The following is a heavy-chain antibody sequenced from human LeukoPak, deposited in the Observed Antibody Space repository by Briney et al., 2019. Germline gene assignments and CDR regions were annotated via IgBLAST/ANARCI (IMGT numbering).Heavy chain of an antibody. D-gene: IGHD3-10*01. CDR1: GFTFSSYT. CDR2: ISYDGSNK. V-gene: IGHV3-30*07. J-gene: IGHJ4*02. Sequence: GGSLRLSCAASGFTFSSYTMHWVRQAPGRGLEWVAVISYDGSNKYYADSVKGRFTISRDNSKNTLSLQMNSLRAEDTAVYYCARGRYGSGSFDYWGQGALVTVSS. CDR3: ARGRYGSGSFDY.